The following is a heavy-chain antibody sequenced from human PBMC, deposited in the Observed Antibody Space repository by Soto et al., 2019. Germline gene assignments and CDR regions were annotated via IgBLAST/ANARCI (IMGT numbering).Heavy chain of an antibody. J-gene: IGHJ4*02. D-gene: IGHD3-10*01. CDR1: GDSVSNNSVA. CDR3: ARTLRGRGVKYFDD. Sequence: PSQTLSVTCAISGDSVSNNSVAWNWVRQSPSRGLEWLGRTYYRSKWHYDYAPSVRSRITINPDTSKNHFSLQLNSVSPEDAAVYYCARTLRGRGVKYFDDWGQGTLVTVS. CDR2: TYYRSKWHY. V-gene: IGHV6-1*01.